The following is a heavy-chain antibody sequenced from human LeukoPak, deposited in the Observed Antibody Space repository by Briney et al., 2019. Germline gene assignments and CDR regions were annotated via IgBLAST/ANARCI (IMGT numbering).Heavy chain of an antibody. Sequence: PGGSLRLSCAASGFTFSSYSMNWVRQAPGKGLEWVSVIYSGGSTYYADSVKGRFTISRDNSKNTVYLQMNSLRAEDTAVYYCATGLQWLVPDYWGQGTLVTVSS. CDR1: GFTFSSYS. D-gene: IGHD6-19*01. V-gene: IGHV3-53*01. CDR2: IYSGGST. CDR3: ATGLQWLVPDY. J-gene: IGHJ4*02.